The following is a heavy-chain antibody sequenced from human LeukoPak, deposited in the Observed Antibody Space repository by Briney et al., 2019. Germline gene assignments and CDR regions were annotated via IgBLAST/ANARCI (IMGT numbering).Heavy chain of an antibody. J-gene: IGHJ4*02. V-gene: IGHV4-59*01. D-gene: IGHD6-6*01. Sequence: SSKTLSLTCTVSGGSISSYYWSWIRQPPGKGLEWIGYIYYSGSTNYNPSLKSRVTISVDTSKNQFSLKLSFVTAADTAVYYCAIVMDSSSSSGDYWGQGTLVTVSS. CDR3: AIVMDSSSSSGDY. CDR2: IYYSGST. CDR1: GGSISSYY.